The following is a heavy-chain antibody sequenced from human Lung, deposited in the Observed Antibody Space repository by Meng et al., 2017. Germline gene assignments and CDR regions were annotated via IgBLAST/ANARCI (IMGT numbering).Heavy chain of an antibody. CDR2: INHSGST. D-gene: IGHD4-11*01. J-gene: IGHJ4*02. CDR3: ARGPTTMAHDFDY. Sequence: QGQLQQWGAGLLKPSDTLSLTCVVSGGSFSDYYWSLIRQPPGKGLEWIGEINHSGSTNYNPSLESRATISVDTSQNNLSLKLSSVTAADSAVYYCARGPTTMAHDFDYWGQGTLVTVSS. V-gene: IGHV4-34*01. CDR1: GGSFSDYY.